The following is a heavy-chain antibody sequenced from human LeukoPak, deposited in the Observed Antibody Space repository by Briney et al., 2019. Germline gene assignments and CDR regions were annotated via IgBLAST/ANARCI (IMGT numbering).Heavy chain of an antibody. D-gene: IGHD4-17*01. J-gene: IGHJ4*02. CDR3: ATMTPFDY. CDR2: ISYDGSNK. Sequence: GGSLRLSCAASGFTFSSYAMHWVRQAPGKGLEWVAVISYDGSNKYYADSVKGRFTISRDNSKNTLYLQMNSLRAEDTAVYYCATMTPFDYRGQGTLVTVSS. V-gene: IGHV3-30-3*01. CDR1: GFTFSSYA.